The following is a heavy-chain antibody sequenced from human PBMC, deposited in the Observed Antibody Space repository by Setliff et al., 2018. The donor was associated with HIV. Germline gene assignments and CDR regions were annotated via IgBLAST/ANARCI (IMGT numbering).Heavy chain of an antibody. CDR1: GGSISSGSYY. Sequence: PSETLSLTCTVSGGSISSGSYYWSWIRQPAGKGLEWIGRIYTSGSTNYNPSLKSRVTISVDKSKNQFSLKLSSVTAADTAVYYCARVGIYCTNGVCTYYFDYWGQGTLVTVSS. D-gene: IGHD2-8*01. V-gene: IGHV4-61*02. CDR2: IYTSGST. J-gene: IGHJ4*02. CDR3: ARVGIYCTNGVCTYYFDY.